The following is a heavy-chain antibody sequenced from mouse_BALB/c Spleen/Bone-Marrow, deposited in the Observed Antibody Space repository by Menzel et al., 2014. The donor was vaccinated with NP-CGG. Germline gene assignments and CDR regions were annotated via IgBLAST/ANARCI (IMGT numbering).Heavy chain of an antibody. CDR1: GYTFTSYY. J-gene: IGHJ2*01. V-gene: IGHV1S56*01. D-gene: IGHD2-4*01. CDR2: IYPGNVNT. CDR3: ARNDYDYFDY. Sequence: LVESGPELVKLGASVRISCKASGYTFTSYYIHWVKQRPGQGLEWIGWIYPGNVNTKCNEKFKGKATLTADKSSSTAYMQLSSLTSEDSAVYFCARNDYDYFDYWAKAPLSQSPQ.